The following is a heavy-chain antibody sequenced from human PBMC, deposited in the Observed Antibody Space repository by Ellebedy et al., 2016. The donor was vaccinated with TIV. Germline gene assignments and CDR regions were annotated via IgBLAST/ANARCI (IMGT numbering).Heavy chain of an antibody. V-gene: IGHV4-4*02. CDR3: ARVRYTSGWYAAFDI. D-gene: IGHD6-19*01. Sequence: SETLSLTCAVSGGSISSNNWWSWVRQPPGKGLEWTGEIYHSGSTNYNSSLKSRVTLSLDKSKSQFYVRLSSVTAADTAVYHCARVRYTSGWYAAFDIWGQGTMVTVSS. CDR1: GGSISSNNW. J-gene: IGHJ3*02. CDR2: IYHSGST.